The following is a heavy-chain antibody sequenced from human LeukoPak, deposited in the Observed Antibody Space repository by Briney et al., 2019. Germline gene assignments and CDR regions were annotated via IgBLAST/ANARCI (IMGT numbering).Heavy chain of an antibody. CDR3: ARARAAAGTWFAYYYYSMDV. J-gene: IGHJ6*02. D-gene: IGHD6-13*01. CDR1: GFTVSSNY. CDR2: IYSGGST. Sequence: GGSLRLSCAASGFTVSSNYMSWVRQAPGKGLEWVSVIYSGGSTYYADSVKGRFTISRDNSKNTLYLQMNSLRAEDTAVYYCARARAAAGTWFAYYYYSMDVWGQGTTVTVSS. V-gene: IGHV3-66*01.